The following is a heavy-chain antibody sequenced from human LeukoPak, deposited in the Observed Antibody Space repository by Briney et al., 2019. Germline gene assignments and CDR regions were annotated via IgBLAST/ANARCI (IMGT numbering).Heavy chain of an antibody. J-gene: IGHJ3*02. V-gene: IGHV3-7*01. Sequence: GGSLRLSCSASGYTFSSYWMSWVRQAPGEGLEWMANIKQDGSVQNYVDSVKGRFTISRDNAKDSLFLQLNNLRAEDTAVYFCARDGIMTYAFDIWGQGTKVTVSP. CDR2: IKQDGSVQ. D-gene: IGHD1-1*01. CDR1: GYTFSSYW. CDR3: ARDGIMTYAFDI.